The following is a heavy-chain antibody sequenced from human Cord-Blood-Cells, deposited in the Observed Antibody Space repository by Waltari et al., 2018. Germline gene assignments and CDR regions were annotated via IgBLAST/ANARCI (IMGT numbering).Heavy chain of an antibody. CDR2: INPNSGGT. V-gene: IGHV1-2*06. CDR1: GYTFTGHY. Sequence: QVQLVQSGAEVKKPGASVKVSCKASGYTFTGHYITCVRKAPGKGLEWMGRINPNSGGTNYAQKFQGRVTMTRDTSISTAYMELSRLRSDDTAVYYCARAKRITMVQGVYYFDYWGQGTLVTVSS. CDR3: ARAKRITMVQGVYYFDY. J-gene: IGHJ4*02. D-gene: IGHD3-10*01.